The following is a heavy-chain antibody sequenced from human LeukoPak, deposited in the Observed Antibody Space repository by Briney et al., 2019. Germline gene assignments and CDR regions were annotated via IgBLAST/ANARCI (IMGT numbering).Heavy chain of an antibody. D-gene: IGHD5-12*01. CDR1: GFVFSNYG. CDR3: AKDSNSGYVSVGPDY. V-gene: IGHV3-30*02. Sequence: PGGSLRLSCQTSGFVFSNYGMHWVHQAPGKGLEWVAFVRYDESNEYYADSVKGRFTISRDNSRNTLYLQMNSLRAEDTGVYSCAKDSNSGYVSVGPDYWGLGTLVTVSS. CDR2: VRYDESNE. J-gene: IGHJ4*02.